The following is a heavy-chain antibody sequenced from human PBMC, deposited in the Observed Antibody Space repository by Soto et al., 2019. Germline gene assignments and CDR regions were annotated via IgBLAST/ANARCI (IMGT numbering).Heavy chain of an antibody. CDR1: GFTFSTYW. D-gene: IGHD1-1*01. V-gene: IGHV3-7*05. Sequence: GGSLRLSCAASGFTFSTYWMTWVRQAPGKGLEGVANMKPDGTEIYYLDSVKGRFTISRDNAKNSLFLQMNSLRAEDTAVYYCATGWAYHDYWGQGTLVTVSS. CDR2: MKPDGTEI. CDR3: ATGWAYHDY. J-gene: IGHJ4*02.